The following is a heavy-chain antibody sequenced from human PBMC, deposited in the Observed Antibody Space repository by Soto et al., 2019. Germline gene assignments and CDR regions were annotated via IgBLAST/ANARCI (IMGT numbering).Heavy chain of an antibody. J-gene: IGHJ4*02. D-gene: IGHD3-22*01. Sequence: TGGSLRLSCAASGFTVSSNYMSWVRQAPGKGLEWVSVIYSGGSTYYADSVKGRFTISRDNSKNTLYLQMNSLGAEDTAVYYCARGPNYYDSSGYPRGVYYFDYWGQGTLVTVSS. CDR1: GFTVSSNY. CDR2: IYSGGST. CDR3: ARGPNYYDSSGYPRGVYYFDY. V-gene: IGHV3-53*01.